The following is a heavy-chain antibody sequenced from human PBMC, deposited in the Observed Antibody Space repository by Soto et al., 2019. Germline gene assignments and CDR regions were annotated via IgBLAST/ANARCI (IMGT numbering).Heavy chain of an antibody. J-gene: IGHJ6*02. D-gene: IGHD3-3*01. V-gene: IGHV3-30-3*01. Sequence: GGSLRLSCAASGFTFSSYAMHWVRQAPGKGLEWVAVISYDGSNKYYADSVKGRFTISRDNSKNTLYLQMNSLRAEDTAVYYCSRVDTIGSTENYYYYGMDVWGQGTTVTVSS. CDR1: GFTFSSYA. CDR3: SRVDTIGSTENYYYYGMDV. CDR2: ISYDGSNK.